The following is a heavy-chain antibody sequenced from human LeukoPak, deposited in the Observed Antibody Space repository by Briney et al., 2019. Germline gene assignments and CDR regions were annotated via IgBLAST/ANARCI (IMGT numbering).Heavy chain of an antibody. CDR3: ASHLHYDILTGYYKDY. CDR1: GFTFSSYS. Sequence: GGSLRLSRAASGFTFSSYSMNWVRQAPGRGLEWVSYISSSSSTIYYADSVKGRFTISRDNAKNSLYLQMNSLRDEDTAVYYCASHLHYDILTGYYKDYWGQGTLVTVSS. D-gene: IGHD3-9*01. CDR2: ISSSSSTI. J-gene: IGHJ4*02. V-gene: IGHV3-48*02.